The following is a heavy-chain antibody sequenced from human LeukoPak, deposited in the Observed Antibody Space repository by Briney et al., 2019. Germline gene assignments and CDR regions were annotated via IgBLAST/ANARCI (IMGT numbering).Heavy chain of an antibody. CDR1: GGTFSSYA. CDR3: ASGYYYGSSGSQYFQH. Sequence: ASVKVSCKASGGTFSSYAISWVRQAPGQGLEWMGGIIPIFGTANYAQKFQGRVTITTDESTSTAYMELSSLRSEDTAVYYCASGYYYGSSGSQYFQHWGQGTLVTVSS. V-gene: IGHV1-69*05. D-gene: IGHD3-22*01. J-gene: IGHJ1*01. CDR2: IIPIFGTA.